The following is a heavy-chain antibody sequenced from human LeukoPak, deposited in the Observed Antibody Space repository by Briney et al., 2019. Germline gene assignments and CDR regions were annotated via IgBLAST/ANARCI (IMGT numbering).Heavy chain of an antibody. CDR2: IRSKANSYAT. D-gene: IGHD2-15*01. CDR3: LVVVAATPY. J-gene: IGHJ4*02. Sequence: GGSLRLSCAASGFTFSGSAMHWVRQASGKGLEWDGRIRSKANSYATAYAASVKGRFTISRDDSKNTAYLQMNSLKTEDTAVYYSLVVVAATPYWGQGTLVTVSS. CDR1: GFTFSGSA. V-gene: IGHV3-73*01.